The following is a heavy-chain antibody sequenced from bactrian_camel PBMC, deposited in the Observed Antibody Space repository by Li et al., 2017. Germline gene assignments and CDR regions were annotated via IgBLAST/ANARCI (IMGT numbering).Heavy chain of an antibody. Sequence: HVQLVESGGGAVQAGGSLRLSCVASAPTYSINCMGWYRQGPGNECELISSISRDGTTQYVDSVKGRFTISKDNARNWLDLQMESLEPGDTARYYCAADRRRHGPPSLRPGDYSVWGQGPRSPSP. CDR2: ISRDGTT. J-gene: IGHJ4*01. V-gene: IGHV3S53*01. D-gene: IGHD2*01. CDR3: AADRRRHGPPSLRPGDYSV. CDR1: APTYSINC.